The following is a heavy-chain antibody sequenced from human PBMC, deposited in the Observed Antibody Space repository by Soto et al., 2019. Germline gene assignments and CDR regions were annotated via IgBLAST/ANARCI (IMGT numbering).Heavy chain of an antibody. Sequence: QVQLVQSGAEVKKPGASVKVSCKASGXTFXXXGISXXRQAPGQGLEWMGWISAYNGNTNYAQKLQGXXXXXXXXXXXXXXXXXXXXXXXXXXVYYXAXXXXXMIVVVGDYWGQGTLVTVSS. D-gene: IGHD3-22*01. CDR2: ISAYNGNT. CDR3: AXXXXXMIVVVGDY. CDR1: GXTFXXXG. V-gene: IGHV1-18*01. J-gene: IGHJ4*02.